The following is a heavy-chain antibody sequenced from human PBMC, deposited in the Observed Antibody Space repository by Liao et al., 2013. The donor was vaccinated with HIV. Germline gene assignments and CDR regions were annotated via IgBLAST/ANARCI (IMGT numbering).Heavy chain of an antibody. D-gene: IGHD3-10*01. Sequence: QVQLQESGPGLVKPSETLSLTCTVSGGSISDNYWSWIRQPAGKGLEWIGRIYSSGSSNYGPSLESRVTMSVDTSKNQFSLQVNSVTAADTAVYYCARDRGGDLIDGAFDIWGQGTMVTVSS. V-gene: IGHV4-4*07. J-gene: IGHJ3*02. CDR1: GGSISDNY. CDR2: IYSSGSS. CDR3: ARDRGGDLIDGAFDI.